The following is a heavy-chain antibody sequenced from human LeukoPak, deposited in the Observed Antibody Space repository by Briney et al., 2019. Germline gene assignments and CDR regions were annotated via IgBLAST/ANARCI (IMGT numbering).Heavy chain of an antibody. V-gene: IGHV4-34*01. Sequence: SETLSLTCAVYGGSFSGYYWSWIRQPPGKGLEWIGEINHSGSTNYNPSLKSRVTISVDTSKNQFSLKLCSVTAADTAVYYCARLRDGYNSGGDYWGQGTLVTVSS. D-gene: IGHD5-24*01. CDR1: GGSFSGYY. CDR2: INHSGST. CDR3: ARLRDGYNSGGDY. J-gene: IGHJ4*02.